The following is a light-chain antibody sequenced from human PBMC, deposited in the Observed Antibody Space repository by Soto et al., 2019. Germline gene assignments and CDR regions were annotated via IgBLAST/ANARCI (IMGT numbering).Light chain of an antibody. V-gene: IGLV2-8*01. CDR1: SSDIGGYNY. Sequence: QSALTQPPSASGSPGQSVTISCTGTSSDIGGYNYVSWYQQHPGKAPKLMIYEVNKRPSGVPDRFSGSKSGNTASLTVSGLQAEDEADYYCSSYAGTNNLPFGGGTKLTVL. CDR2: EVN. J-gene: IGLJ3*02. CDR3: SSYAGTNNLP.